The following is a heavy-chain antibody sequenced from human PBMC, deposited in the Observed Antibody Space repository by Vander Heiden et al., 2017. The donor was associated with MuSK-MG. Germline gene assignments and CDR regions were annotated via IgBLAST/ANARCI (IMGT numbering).Heavy chain of an antibody. D-gene: IGHD4-17*01. Sequence: QVQLVQSGAEVKKPGSSVKVSCKASGGNFSSYAISWVRQAPGQGLEWMGGIIPIFGTANYAKKFQGRVTITADKSTSTAYRELSSLRSEETAVYYCARVTTVTTGRGHLDYFQHWGQGTLVTVSS. CDR3: ARVTTVTTGRGHLDYFQH. CDR2: IIPIFGTA. CDR1: GGNFSSYA. J-gene: IGHJ1*01. V-gene: IGHV1-69*06.